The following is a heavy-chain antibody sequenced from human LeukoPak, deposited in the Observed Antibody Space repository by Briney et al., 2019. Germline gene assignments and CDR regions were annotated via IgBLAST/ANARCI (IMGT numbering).Heavy chain of an antibody. D-gene: IGHD5-18*01. J-gene: IGHJ4*02. CDR2: IYYSGST. CDR3: ARYSYGSGNFDY. CDR1: GGSISSYY. Sequence: PSETLSLTCTVSGGSISSYYWSWIRQPPGKGLEWIGYIYYSGSTNYNRSLKSRVTISVGTSKNQFSLKLSSVTAADTAVYYCARYSYGSGNFDYWGQGTLVTVSS. V-gene: IGHV4-59*08.